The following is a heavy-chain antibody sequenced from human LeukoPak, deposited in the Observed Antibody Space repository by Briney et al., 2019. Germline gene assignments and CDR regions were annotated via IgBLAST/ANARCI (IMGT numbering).Heavy chain of an antibody. CDR1: GGTFSSYA. Sequence: SVKVSCKAFGGTFSSYAISWVRQAPGQGLEWMGGIIPIFGTANYAQKFQGRVTITADKSTSTAYMELSSLRSEDTAVYYCARAMITFGGVIVSGGSYFDYWGQGTLVTVSS. CDR3: ARAMITFGGVIVSGGSYFDY. V-gene: IGHV1-69*06. J-gene: IGHJ4*02. D-gene: IGHD3-16*02. CDR2: IIPIFGTA.